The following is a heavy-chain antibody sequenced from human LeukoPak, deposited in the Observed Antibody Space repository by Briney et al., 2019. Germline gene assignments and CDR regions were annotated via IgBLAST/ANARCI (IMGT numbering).Heavy chain of an antibody. CDR1: GFSVSSNY. CDR2: ISSSSSYI. V-gene: IGHV3-21*01. J-gene: IGHJ3*02. CDR3: ARAGRGYDDAFDI. D-gene: IGHD5-12*01. Sequence: GGSLRLSCAASGFSVSSNYMSWVRQAPGKGLEWVSSISSSSSYIYYAHSVKGRFTISRDNAKNSLFLQMNSLRAEDTTVYYCARAGRGYDDAFDIWGQGTMVTVSS.